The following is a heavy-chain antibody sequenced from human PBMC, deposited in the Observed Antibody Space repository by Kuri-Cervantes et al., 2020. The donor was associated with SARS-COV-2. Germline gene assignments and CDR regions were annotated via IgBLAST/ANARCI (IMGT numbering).Heavy chain of an antibody. CDR1: GGSVSSGSYY. J-gene: IGHJ3*02. Sequence: SETLSVTCTVSGGSVSSGSYYWSWIRQPPGKGRAWFGYSDYSGSTNYNPSLKSRVTISVDTSKNQFSLKLSSVTDADTAVYYCARALVGSRIAQNAFDIWGQGTMVTVSS. CDR2: SDYSGST. V-gene: IGHV4-61*01. D-gene: IGHD3-10*01. CDR3: ARALVGSRIAQNAFDI.